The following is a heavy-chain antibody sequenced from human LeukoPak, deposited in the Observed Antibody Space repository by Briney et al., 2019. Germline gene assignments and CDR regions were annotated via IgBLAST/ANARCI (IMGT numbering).Heavy chain of an antibody. J-gene: IGHJ5*02. CDR2: IYPGDSDT. Sequence: GASLQISCKGSGYSFTSYWIGWVRQMPGKGLEWMGIIYPGDSDTRYSPSFQGQVTISADKSISTAYLQWSSLKASDTAMYYCARRMVRGVTHNWFDPWGQGTLVTVSS. V-gene: IGHV5-51*01. D-gene: IGHD3-10*01. CDR1: GYSFTSYW. CDR3: ARRMVRGVTHNWFDP.